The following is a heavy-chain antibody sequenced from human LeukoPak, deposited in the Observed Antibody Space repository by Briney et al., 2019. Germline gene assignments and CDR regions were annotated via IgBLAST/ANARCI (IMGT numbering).Heavy chain of an antibody. V-gene: IGHV1-18*01. CDR2: ISAYNGNT. CDR1: GYTFTSYG. J-gene: IGHJ4*02. Sequence: ASVKVSCKASGYTFTSYGISWVRQAPGQGLEWMGWISAYNGNTNYAQKLQGRVTMTTVTSTNTVYMELRSLRSDDTAVYYCARGGTSGWRTPNDDYWGQGTLVTVSS. CDR3: ARGGTSGWRTPNDDY. D-gene: IGHD6-19*01.